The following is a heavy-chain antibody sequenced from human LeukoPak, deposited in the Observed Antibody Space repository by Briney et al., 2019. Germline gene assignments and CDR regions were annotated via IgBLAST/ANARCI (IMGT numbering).Heavy chain of an antibody. CDR2: IKHSGST. CDR3: ARGVTDIVVVPRATKRTRFFDF. D-gene: IGHD2-2*01. Sequence: PSETLSLTCAVNGGFFSNYYWSWIRQPPGKGLDWIGEIKHSGSTNYNPSLKSRVTISVDTSKNQFSLRLSSVTAADTAVYYCARGVTDIVVVPRATKRTRFFDFWGRGIQVTVSS. CDR1: GGFFSNYY. J-gene: IGHJ4*02. V-gene: IGHV4-34*01.